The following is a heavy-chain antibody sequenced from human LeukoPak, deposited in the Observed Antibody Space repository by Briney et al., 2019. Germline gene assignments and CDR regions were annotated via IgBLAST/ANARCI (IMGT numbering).Heavy chain of an antibody. V-gene: IGHV3-33*01. J-gene: IGHJ4*02. CDR3: ARAHNYGETAFDY. D-gene: IGHD4-17*01. Sequence: PGRSLRLSCAASGFTFSSYGMHWVRQAPGKGLEWVAVIWYDGSNKYYADSVKGRFTISRDNSKNTLYLQMNSLRAEDTAVYYCARAHNYGETAFDYWGQGTLVTVSS. CDR2: IWYDGSNK. CDR1: GFTFSSYG.